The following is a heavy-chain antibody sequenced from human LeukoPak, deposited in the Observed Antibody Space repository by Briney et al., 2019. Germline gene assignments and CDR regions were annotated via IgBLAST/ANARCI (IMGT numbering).Heavy chain of an antibody. CDR2: ISASGGNT. CDR3: ARDGSSGAFDI. J-gene: IGHJ3*02. Sequence: PGGSLRLSCAASGFTFYNYAMSWVRQAPAKGLEWVSGISASGGNTYYADSVKGRFAISRDNAKNSLYLQMNSLRAEDTAVYYCARDGSSGAFDIWGQGTMVTVSS. D-gene: IGHD6-6*01. CDR1: GFTFYNYA. V-gene: IGHV3-23*01.